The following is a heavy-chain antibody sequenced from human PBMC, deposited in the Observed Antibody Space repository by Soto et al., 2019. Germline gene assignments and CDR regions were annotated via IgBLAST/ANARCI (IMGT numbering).Heavy chain of an antibody. CDR1: GFTFSSYS. V-gene: IGHV3-48*04. CDR2: ISSSSSTI. D-gene: IGHD6-13*01. Sequence: GGSLRLSCAASGFTFSSYSMNWVRQAPGKELEWVSYISSSSSTIYYADSVKGRFTISRDNAKNSLYLQMNSLRAEDTAVYYCARSWGFYGADAFDIWGQGTMVTVSS. CDR3: ARSWGFYGADAFDI. J-gene: IGHJ3*02.